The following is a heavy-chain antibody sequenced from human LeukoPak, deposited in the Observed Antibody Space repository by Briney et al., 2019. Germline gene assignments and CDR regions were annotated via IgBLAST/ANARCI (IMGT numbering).Heavy chain of an antibody. J-gene: IGHJ4*02. D-gene: IGHD2-15*01. CDR3: AREVGYCSGGSCYFGFDY. Sequence: GGFLRLSCAASGFTFSSYWMSWVRQAPGKGLEWEANIKQDGSEKYYVDSVKGRFTISRDNAKNSLYLQMNSLRAEDTAVYYCAREVGYCSGGSCYFGFDYWGQGTLVTVSS. CDR2: IKQDGSEK. CDR1: GFTFSSYW. V-gene: IGHV3-7*03.